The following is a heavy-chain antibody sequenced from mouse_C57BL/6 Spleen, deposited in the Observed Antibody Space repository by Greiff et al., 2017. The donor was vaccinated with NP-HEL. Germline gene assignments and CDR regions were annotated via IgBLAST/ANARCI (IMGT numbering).Heavy chain of an antibody. CDR1: GYAFSSSW. Sequence: VQLQQSGPELVKPGASVKISCKASGYAFSSSWMNWVKQRPGKGLEWIGRIYPGDGDTNYNGKFKGKATLTADKSSSTAYMQLSSLTSEDSAVYFCARREERAWFAYWGQGTLVTVSA. CDR3: ARREERAWFAY. CDR2: IYPGDGDT. J-gene: IGHJ3*01. V-gene: IGHV1-82*01.